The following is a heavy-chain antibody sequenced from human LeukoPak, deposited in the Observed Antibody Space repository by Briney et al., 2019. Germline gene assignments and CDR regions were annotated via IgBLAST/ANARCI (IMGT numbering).Heavy chain of an antibody. J-gene: IGHJ4*02. Sequence: GGSLRLSCAASGFTFSSYGMHWVRQAPGKGLEWVAVIWYDGTNKYYADSVKGRFTISRDDSKNTLYLQMNSLRAEDTAVYYCARDQGITARLFEYWGQGPLVPVSS. CDR1: GFTFSSYG. CDR3: ARDQGITARLFEY. V-gene: IGHV3-33*01. D-gene: IGHD6-6*01. CDR2: IWYDGTNK.